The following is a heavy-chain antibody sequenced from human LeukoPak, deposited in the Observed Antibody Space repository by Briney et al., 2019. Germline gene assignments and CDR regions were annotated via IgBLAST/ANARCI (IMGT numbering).Heavy chain of an antibody. V-gene: IGHV3-7*01. CDR1: GFIFSTYW. CDR3: ARPAYTAAYDL. J-gene: IGHJ3*01. D-gene: IGHD3-16*01. CDR2: MKGDGSEI. Sequence: GGSLRLSCAASGFIFSTYWMMWARQALGKGLEWVANMKGDGSEIHYVDSVKGRFTISRDNARNSLFLQMNGLRPEDTAVYYCARPAYTAAYDLWGQGTMVTVSS.